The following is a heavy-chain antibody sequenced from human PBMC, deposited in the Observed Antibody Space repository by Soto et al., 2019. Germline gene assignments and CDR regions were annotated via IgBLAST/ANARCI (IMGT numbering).Heavy chain of an antibody. J-gene: IGHJ6*04. CDR2: IYPGDSDT. CDR1: GYSFTSYW. V-gene: IGHV5-51*01. Sequence: PGESLKISCKGSGYSFTSYWIGWVRQMPGKGLEWMGIIYPGDSDTRYSPSFQGQVTISADKSISTAYLQWSSLKASDTAMYYWVRRPNYHHDGMAVWGKGTTVTVSS. CDR3: VRRPNYHHDGMAV.